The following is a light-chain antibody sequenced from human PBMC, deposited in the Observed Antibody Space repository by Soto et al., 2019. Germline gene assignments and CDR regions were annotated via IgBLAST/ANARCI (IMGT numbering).Light chain of an antibody. Sequence: DIQMTQSPSSLSASVGDRVTITCRASQGISNYLAWYQQKPGRVPKLLIYAAFTLQSWVSSRFSGSGSGTDFTLTISSLQPEDVATYYCQKYDSVPPAFGPGTKVEIK. CDR3: QKYDSVPPA. V-gene: IGKV1-27*01. CDR1: QGISNY. J-gene: IGKJ3*01. CDR2: AAF.